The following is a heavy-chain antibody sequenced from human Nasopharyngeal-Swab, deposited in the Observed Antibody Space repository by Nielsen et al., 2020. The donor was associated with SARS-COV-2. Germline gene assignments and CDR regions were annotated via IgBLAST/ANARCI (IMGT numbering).Heavy chain of an antibody. CDR2: ITPSGGAT. D-gene: IGHD6-13*01. J-gene: IGHJ5*02. V-gene: IGHV1-46*01. CDR1: GFTFSHYF. Sequence: ASVKVSCKASGFTFSHYFMHWVRQAPGQGLEWMGVITPSGGATNYAGKFRGRVTMTRDPFTSTVYLDLSSLKSEDTAVYFCASEPGGMAAPGKHFDPWGQGTLVTVSS. CDR3: ASEPGGMAAPGKHFDP.